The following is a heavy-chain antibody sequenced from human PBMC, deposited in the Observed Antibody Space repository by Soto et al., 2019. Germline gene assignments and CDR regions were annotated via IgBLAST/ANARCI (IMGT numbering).Heavy chain of an antibody. CDR3: ARVWYGSGSSFFDY. J-gene: IGHJ4*02. D-gene: IGHD6-19*01. Sequence: NLSETLSLTCTVSGGSISSGGYYWSWIRQHPGKGLEWIGYIYYSGSTYYNPSLRSRVTISVDTSKNQFSLKLSSVTAADTAVYYCARVWYGSGSSFFDYWGQGTLVTVSS. CDR1: GGSISSGGYY. CDR2: IYYSGST. V-gene: IGHV4-31*03.